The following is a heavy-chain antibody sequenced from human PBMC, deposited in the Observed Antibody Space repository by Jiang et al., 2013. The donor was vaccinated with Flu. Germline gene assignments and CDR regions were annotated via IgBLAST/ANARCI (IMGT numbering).Heavy chain of an antibody. Sequence: VISYDGSNKYYADSVKGRFTISRDNSKNTLYLQMNSLRAEDTAVYYCARDAGSSSSAGYYYYGMDVWGQGTTVTVSS. J-gene: IGHJ6*02. CDR2: ISYDGSNK. D-gene: IGHD6-6*01. V-gene: IGHV3-30*01. CDR3: ARDAGSSSSAGYYYYGMDV.